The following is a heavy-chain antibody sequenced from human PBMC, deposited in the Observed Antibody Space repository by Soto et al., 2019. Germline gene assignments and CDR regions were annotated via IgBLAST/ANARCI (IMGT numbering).Heavy chain of an antibody. D-gene: IGHD3-3*01. J-gene: IGHJ6*02. CDR3: ARGYFGPYYYYYGMDV. CDR2: ISAYNGNT. Sequence: ASVKVSCKASGYTFTSYGISWVRQAPGQGLEWMGWISAYNGNTNYAQKLQGRVTMTTDTSTSTAYMELRSPRSDDTALYYCARGYFGPYYYYYGMDVWGQGTTVTVSS. CDR1: GYTFTSYG. V-gene: IGHV1-18*01.